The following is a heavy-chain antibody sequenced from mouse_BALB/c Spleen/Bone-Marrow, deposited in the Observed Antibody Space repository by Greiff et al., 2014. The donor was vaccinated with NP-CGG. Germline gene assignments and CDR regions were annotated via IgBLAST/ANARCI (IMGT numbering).Heavy chain of an antibody. V-gene: IGHV1-55*01. Sequence: QVQLQQPGAERVKPGTSVTLSCKASGYNFTSYWVNWVKLRPGQGLEWIGDIYPVSASTNYNEKFRSKATKTVNTSSSTAYIQLSNLASVDSALKYCASGVYYAMDYWGQGTSVTVSS. J-gene: IGHJ4*01. CDR1: GYNFTSYW. CDR2: IYPVSAST. CDR3: ASGVYYAMDY.